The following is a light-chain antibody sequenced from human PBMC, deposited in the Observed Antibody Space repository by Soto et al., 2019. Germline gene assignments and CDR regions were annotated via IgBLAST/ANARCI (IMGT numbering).Light chain of an antibody. J-gene: IGLJ1*01. CDR3: ASYTSSSTLV. CDR1: SSDFGGYNY. Sequence: QSALTQPASVSGSPGQSITISCTGTSSDFGGYNYVSWYQQHPGKAPKLMIYDVSNRPSGVSNRFSASQSGNTASLRISGLQAEDEGDYYCASYTSSSTLVFGSGTKVTVL. CDR2: DVS. V-gene: IGLV2-14*01.